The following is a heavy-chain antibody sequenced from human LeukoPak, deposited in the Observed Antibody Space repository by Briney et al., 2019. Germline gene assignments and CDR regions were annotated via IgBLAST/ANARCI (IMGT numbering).Heavy chain of an antibody. CDR2: INHSGST. CDR1: GGSFSGYY. CDR3: ARGVVPAAHDY. J-gene: IGHJ4*02. Sequence: SETLSLTCAVYGGSFSGYYWSWIRQPSGKGLEWIGEINHSGSTNYNPSLKSRVTISVDTSKSQFSLKLSSVTAADTAVYYCARGVVPAAHDYWGQGTLVTVSS. D-gene: IGHD2-2*01. V-gene: IGHV4-34*01.